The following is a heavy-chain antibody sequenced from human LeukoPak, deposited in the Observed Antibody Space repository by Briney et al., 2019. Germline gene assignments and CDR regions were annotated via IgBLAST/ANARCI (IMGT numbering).Heavy chain of an antibody. V-gene: IGHV3-48*03. D-gene: IGHD3-10*01. CDR2: ISSSGSTI. Sequence: GGSLRLSCAASGFTFSSYEMNWVRQAPGKGLEWVSYISSSGSTIYYADSAKGRFTISRDNAKNSLYLQMNSLRAEDTAVYYCARLPTMVRGVIPSFDPWGQGTLVTVSS. CDR3: ARLPTMVRGVIPSFDP. J-gene: IGHJ5*02. CDR1: GFTFSSYE.